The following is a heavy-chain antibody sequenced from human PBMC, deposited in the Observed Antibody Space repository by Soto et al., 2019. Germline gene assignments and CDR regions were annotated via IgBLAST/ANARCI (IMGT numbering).Heavy chain of an antibody. J-gene: IGHJ6*03. CDR2: ISGSADST. CDR3: PKVLLWGPGSSRYMDV. D-gene: IGHD7-27*01. CDR1: GFTFSSYA. Sequence: GGSLRLSCAASGFTFSSYAMSWVRQAPGKGLEWVSAISGSADSTSYADSVKGRFTISRDNSKNTLYLQMNSLRAEDTAVYYCPKVLLWGPGSSRYMDVWVKGPTGTVS. V-gene: IGHV3-23*01.